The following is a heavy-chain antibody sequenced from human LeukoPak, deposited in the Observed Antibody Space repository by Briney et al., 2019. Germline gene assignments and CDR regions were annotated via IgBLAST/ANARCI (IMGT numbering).Heavy chain of an antibody. J-gene: IGHJ4*02. D-gene: IGHD3-10*01. CDR1: GYTFTSYY. Sequence: ASVKVSCKASGYTFTSYYMHWVRQAPGQGLEWMGGIIPVFDTANYAQKFQGRVTITADESTSTAYMELSSLRFEDTAVYYCASQSHISMIRGVINFDYWGQGTLVTVSS. CDR3: ASQSHISMIRGVINFDY. CDR2: IIPVFDTA. V-gene: IGHV1-69*13.